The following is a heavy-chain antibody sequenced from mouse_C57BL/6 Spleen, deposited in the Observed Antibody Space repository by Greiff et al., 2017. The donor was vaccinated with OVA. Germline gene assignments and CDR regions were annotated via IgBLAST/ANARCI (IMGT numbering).Heavy chain of an antibody. Sequence: VQLKESGAELVRPGASVKLSCTASGFNIKDDYMHWVKQRPEQGLEWIGWIDPENGDTEYASKVQGKATITADTSSNTAYLQLSRLTSEDTAVYYCTTIGYGYDYWGQGTTLTVSS. V-gene: IGHV14-4*01. CDR3: TTIGYGYDY. D-gene: IGHD2-2*01. CDR2: IDPENGDT. CDR1: GFNIKDDY. J-gene: IGHJ2*01.